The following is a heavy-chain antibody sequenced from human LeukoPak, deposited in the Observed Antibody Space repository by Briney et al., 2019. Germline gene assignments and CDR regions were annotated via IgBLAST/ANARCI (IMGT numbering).Heavy chain of an antibody. V-gene: IGHV3-7*01. CDR3: AELGITMIGGV. Sequence: GGSLRLSCAASGFTFSNYWMSWVRQAPGKGLEWVANIKEDGSEKNYVDSVKGRFTISRDNAKNSLYLQMNSLRAEDTAVYYCAELGITMIGGVWGKGTTVTISS. D-gene: IGHD3-10*02. CDR1: GFTFSNYW. CDR2: IKEDGSEK. J-gene: IGHJ6*04.